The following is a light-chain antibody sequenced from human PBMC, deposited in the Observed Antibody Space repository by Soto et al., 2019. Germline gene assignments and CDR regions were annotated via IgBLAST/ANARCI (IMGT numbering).Light chain of an antibody. J-gene: IGLJ3*02. CDR1: SSDVGSYNL. CDR3: CSYAGSRV. V-gene: IGLV2-23*01. Sequence: QSVLTQPASVSGSPGQSITISCTGTSSDVGSYNLVSWYQQHPGKAPKLMIYEGSKRPSGVSNRFSGSKSGNTASLTISGLQAEDEAHYYCCSYAGSRVFGGGTKLTVL. CDR2: EGS.